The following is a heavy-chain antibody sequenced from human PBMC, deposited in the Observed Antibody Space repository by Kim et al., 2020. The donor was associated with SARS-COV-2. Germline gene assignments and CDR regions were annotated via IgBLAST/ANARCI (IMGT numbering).Heavy chain of an antibody. D-gene: IGHD3-22*01. CDR1: GFTFSSYG. CDR2: IWYDGSNK. Sequence: GGSLRLSCAASGFTFSSYGMHWVRQAPGKGLEWVAVIWYDGSNKYYADSVKGRFTISRDISKNTLYLQMNSLRAEDTAVYYCARDRAFGDYDSSDYWGQGTLVTVSS. J-gene: IGHJ4*02. CDR3: ARDRAFGDYDSSDY. V-gene: IGHV3-33*01.